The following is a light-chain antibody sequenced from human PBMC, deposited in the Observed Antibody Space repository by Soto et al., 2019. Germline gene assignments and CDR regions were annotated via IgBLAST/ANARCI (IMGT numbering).Light chain of an antibody. Sequence: EILMTQSPATLSVSPGDRATLSCRASQSFSNNLAWYQQRPGQAPRLLIYGASTRATGIPARFSGSGSGTEFTLTISSLQSEDFALYYCQQYKDWPLTFGGGTKVDIK. J-gene: IGKJ4*01. CDR3: QQYKDWPLT. CDR2: GAS. CDR1: QSFSNN. V-gene: IGKV3-15*01.